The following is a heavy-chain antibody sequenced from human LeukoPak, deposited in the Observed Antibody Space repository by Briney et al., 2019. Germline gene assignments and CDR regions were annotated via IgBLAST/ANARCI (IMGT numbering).Heavy chain of an antibody. J-gene: IGHJ4*02. CDR1: GFTFSSYE. Sequence: PGGSLRLSCAASGFTFSSYEMNWVRQAPGKGLEWVSYISSSFSTIYYADSVKGRFTISRDNAKNSLYLQMNSLTDEDTAVYYCARDTRVCGGDCFESFDYWGQGTLVTVSS. CDR2: ISSSFSTI. V-gene: IGHV3-48*02. CDR3: ARDTRVCGGDCFESFDY. D-gene: IGHD2-21*02.